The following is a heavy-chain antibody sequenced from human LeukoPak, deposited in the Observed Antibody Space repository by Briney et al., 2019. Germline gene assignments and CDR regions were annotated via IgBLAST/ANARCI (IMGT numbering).Heavy chain of an antibody. CDR3: ARDQRLSTMVRGVAFDY. V-gene: IGHV4-39*07. J-gene: IGHJ4*02. Sequence: PSETLSLTCTVSGGSISSSSYYWGWIRQPPGKGLEWIGSIYYSGSTYYNPSLKSRVTISVDTSKNQFSLKLSSVTAADTAVYYCARDQRLSTMVRGVAFDYWGQGTLVTVSS. CDR1: GGSISSSSYY. D-gene: IGHD3-10*01. CDR2: IYYSGST.